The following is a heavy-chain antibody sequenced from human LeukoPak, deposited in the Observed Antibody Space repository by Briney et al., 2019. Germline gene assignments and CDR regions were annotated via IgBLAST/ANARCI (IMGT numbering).Heavy chain of an antibody. CDR1: GFTFSSYG. D-gene: IGHD4-17*01. Sequence: PGGSLRLSCAASGFTFSSYGMHWVRQAPGKGLEWVAFIRYDGSNKYYADSVKGRFTISRDNSKSTLYLQMNSLRAEDTAVYYCAKAVYGDYLGPPPKGGDAFDIWGQGTMVTVSS. CDR3: AKAVYGDYLGPPPKGGDAFDI. V-gene: IGHV3-30*02. CDR2: IRYDGSNK. J-gene: IGHJ3*02.